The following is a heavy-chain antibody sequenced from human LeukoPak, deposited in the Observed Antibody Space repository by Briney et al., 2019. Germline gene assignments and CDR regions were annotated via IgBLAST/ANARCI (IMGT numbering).Heavy chain of an antibody. J-gene: IGHJ4*03. CDR2: IDHRGSS. Sequence: SETLSLTCAVHGESFSAYFWSWIRQVPGKGLEWIGEIDHRGSSNYNPPLKSRATISVDTSKNHFSLSLTSVTAADTAVYYCAARSSTLAAARCFDDWGQGTVVTVSS. CDR1: GESFSAYF. CDR3: AARSSTLAAARCFDD. D-gene: IGHD6-6*01. V-gene: IGHV4-34*01.